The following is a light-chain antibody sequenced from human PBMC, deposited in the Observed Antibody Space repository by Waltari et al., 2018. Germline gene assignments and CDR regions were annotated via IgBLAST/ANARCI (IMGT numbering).Light chain of an antibody. CDR2: ATS. J-gene: IGKJ4*01. V-gene: IGKV1-16*01. CDR3: QKYNDYPLS. Sequence: DIQMTQSGSAPSASVRDRVTITCRASQAIHSYLAWFQQKPGKAPKSLIFATSTLRSGVPSRFSGSGSGTDFTLTINSLQPEDLATYFCQKYNDYPLSFGGGTRVEIK. CDR1: QAIHSY.